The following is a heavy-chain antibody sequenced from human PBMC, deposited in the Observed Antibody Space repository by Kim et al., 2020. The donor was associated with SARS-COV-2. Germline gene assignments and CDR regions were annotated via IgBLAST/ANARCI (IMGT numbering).Heavy chain of an antibody. V-gene: IGHV1-69*04. CDR3: ARGGNYYDSSGYGGWFDP. Sequence: QGRVTITADKSTSTAYMELSSMRSEDTAVYYCARGGNYYDSSGYGGWFDPWGQGTLVTVSS. J-gene: IGHJ5*02. D-gene: IGHD3-22*01.